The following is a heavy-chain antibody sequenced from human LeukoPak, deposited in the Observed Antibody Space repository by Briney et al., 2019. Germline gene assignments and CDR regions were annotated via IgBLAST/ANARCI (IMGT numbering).Heavy chain of an antibody. CDR3: AILSGRIAAAGTDWFDP. V-gene: IGHV1-46*01. J-gene: IGHJ5*02. D-gene: IGHD6-13*01. CDR2: NNPSGGST. Sequence: ASVKVSCKASGYTFTSYYMHWVRQAPGQGLEWMGINNPSGGSTSYAQKFQGRVTMTRDTSTSTVYMELSSLRSEDTAVYYCAILSGRIAAAGTDWFDPWGQGTLVTVSS. CDR1: GYTFTSYY.